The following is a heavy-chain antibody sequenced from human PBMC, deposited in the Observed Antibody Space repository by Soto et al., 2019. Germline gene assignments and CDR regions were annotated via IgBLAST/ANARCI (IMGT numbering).Heavy chain of an antibody. D-gene: IGHD2-2*02. CDR2: IYYSGST. CDR1: GGSISSSSYY. CDR3: ARHVLVPAAIGGMDV. V-gene: IGHV4-39*01. Sequence: QLLESGPGLVKASETLSLSCTVSGGSISSSSYYWGWIRQPPGKGLEWIGSIYYSGSTYYNPSLKSRVTISGDKSKNQFSLKLSFVTAADTAVYYCARHVLVPAAIGGMDVWGQGTTVTVYS. J-gene: IGHJ6*02.